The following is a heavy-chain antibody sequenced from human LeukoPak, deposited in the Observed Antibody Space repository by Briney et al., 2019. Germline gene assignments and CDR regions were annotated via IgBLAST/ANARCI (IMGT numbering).Heavy chain of an antibody. J-gene: IGHJ6*03. CDR3: ARAITYDFWSGYLGDYYYYMDV. CDR2: IYYSGST. CDR1: GGSISSYY. D-gene: IGHD3-3*01. V-gene: IGHV4-59*01. Sequence: KASETLSLTCTVSGGSISSYYWSWVRQPPGKGLEWVGDIYYSGSTNYNPSLKSRVTISVDTSKNQFSLKLSSVPAADTAVYYCARAITYDFWSGYLGDYYYYMDVWGKGTTVTVSS.